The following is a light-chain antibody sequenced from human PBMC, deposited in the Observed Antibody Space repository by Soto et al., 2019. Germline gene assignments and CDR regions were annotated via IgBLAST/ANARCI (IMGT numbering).Light chain of an antibody. CDR1: QSLNIS. CDR3: QQYNYYST. CDR2: DFF. J-gene: IGKJ1*01. V-gene: IGKV1-5*01. Sequence: DIQLSQSPSTLSSSVGERISFTFRACQSLNISLAWYQQRPGQCPNLLIYDFFTLETGVPSRFSGTGSATEFTLTISCLTPDDFAAYYWQQYNYYSTFGRGTKVEIK.